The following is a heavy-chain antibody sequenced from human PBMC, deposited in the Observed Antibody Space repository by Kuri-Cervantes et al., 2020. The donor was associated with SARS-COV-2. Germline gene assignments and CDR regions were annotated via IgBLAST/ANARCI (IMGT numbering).Heavy chain of an antibody. D-gene: IGHD2-2*01. CDR2: ISSSSSTI. Sequence: GESLKISCAASGFTFSSYSMNWVRQAPGKGLEWVSYISSSSSTIYYADSVKGRFTISRDNSKNTLYLQMNSLRAGDTAVYYCARDGDIVVVREGFDYWGQGTLVTVSS. CDR1: GFTFSSYS. CDR3: ARDGDIVVVREGFDY. J-gene: IGHJ4*02. V-gene: IGHV3-48*01.